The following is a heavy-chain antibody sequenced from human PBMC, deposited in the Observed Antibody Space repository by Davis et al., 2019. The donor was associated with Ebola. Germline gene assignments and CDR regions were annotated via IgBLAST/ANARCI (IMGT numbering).Heavy chain of an antibody. CDR1: GGTFSSYA. J-gene: IGHJ5*02. Sequence: SVKVSCKASGGTFSSYAISWVRQAPGQGLEWMGGIIPIFGTANYAQKFQGRVTITADKSTSTAYMELSSLRSEDTAVYYCARYDYGDYGYWFDPWGQGTLVTVSS. D-gene: IGHD4-17*01. V-gene: IGHV1-69*06. CDR3: ARYDYGDYGYWFDP. CDR2: IIPIFGTA.